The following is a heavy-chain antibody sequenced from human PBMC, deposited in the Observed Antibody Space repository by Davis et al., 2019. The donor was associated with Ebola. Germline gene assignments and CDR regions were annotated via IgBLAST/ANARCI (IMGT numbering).Heavy chain of an antibody. D-gene: IGHD3-10*01. V-gene: IGHV3-9*01. CDR1: GFTFDDHA. CDR3: ARDFGYGRGDGVDA. J-gene: IGHJ6*04. CDR2: ISWNSGSV. Sequence: PGGSLRLSCAASGFTFDDHAVHWVRHAPGKGLEWVSIISWNSGSVAYADSVKGRFTTSRDNAKNSLHLQMNSLRSEDTAIYYCARDFGYGRGDGVDAWGKGTTVTVSS.